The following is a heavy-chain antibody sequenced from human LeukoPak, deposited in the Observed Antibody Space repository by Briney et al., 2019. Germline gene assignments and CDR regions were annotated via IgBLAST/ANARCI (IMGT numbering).Heavy chain of an antibody. CDR1: GGSFSGYY. J-gene: IGHJ6*02. V-gene: IGHV4-34*01. D-gene: IGHD5-18*01. CDR2: INHSGST. CDR3: ARAGRGYSYGYPYYYYGMDV. Sequence: PSETLSLTCAVYGGSFSGYYWSWIRQLPGKGLEWIGEINHSGSTNYNPSLKSRVTISVDTSKNQFSLKLSSVTAADTAVYYCARAGRGYSYGYPYYYYGMDVWGQGTTVTVSS.